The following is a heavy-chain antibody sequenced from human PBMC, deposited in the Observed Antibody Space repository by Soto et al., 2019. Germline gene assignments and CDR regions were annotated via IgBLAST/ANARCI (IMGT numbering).Heavy chain of an antibody. J-gene: IGHJ5*02. CDR3: ARDRSFGGSGPTWFDP. Sequence: SVKVSCKASGGTFSSYAISWVRQAPGQGLEWMGGIIPILGTANYAQKFQGRVTITADESTSTAYMELSSLRSEDTAVYYCARDRSFGGSGPTWFDPWGQGTLVTVSS. D-gene: IGHD6-19*01. V-gene: IGHV1-69*13. CDR1: GGTFSSYA. CDR2: IIPILGTA.